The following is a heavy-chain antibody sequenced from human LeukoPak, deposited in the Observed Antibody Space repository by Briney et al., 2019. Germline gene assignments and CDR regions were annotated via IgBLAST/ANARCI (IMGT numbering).Heavy chain of an antibody. Sequence: GGPLKFSGEALQTPSGRTSITWVRRAPGKGLDWAPLIYSDGNTYYADFVKGRFTISRDDAKNSLYLQMDYLSAEDTAIYYCVRDWGPGGSHFDFWGQGTLVTVSS. CDR3: VRDWGPGGSHFDF. CDR2: IYSDGNT. CDR1: QTPSGRTS. D-gene: IGHD2-8*02. J-gene: IGHJ4*02. V-gene: IGHV3-66*01.